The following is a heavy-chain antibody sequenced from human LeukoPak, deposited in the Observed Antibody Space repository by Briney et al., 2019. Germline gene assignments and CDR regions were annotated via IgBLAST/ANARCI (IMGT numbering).Heavy chain of an antibody. V-gene: IGHV4-61*02. CDR3: ARAVVPAARNNWFDP. CDR2: IYTSGST. J-gene: IGHJ5*02. CDR1: GGSISSGSYY. D-gene: IGHD2-2*01. Sequence: SETLSLTCTVSGGSISSGSYYWSWIRQPAGKGLEWIGRIYTSGSTNYNPSLKSRVTISVDTSKNQFSLKLSSVTAADTAVYYCARAVVPAARNNWFDPWGQGTLVTVSS.